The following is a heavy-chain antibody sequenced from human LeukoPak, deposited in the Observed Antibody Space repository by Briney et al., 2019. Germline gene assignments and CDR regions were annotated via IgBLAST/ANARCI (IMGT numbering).Heavy chain of an antibody. CDR1: GLTVSSNY. J-gene: IGHJ4*02. CDR2: MYRGGST. CDR3: AREPSGFWEWDF. Sequence: GGSLRLSCAAPGLTVSSNYVNWVRQAPGEGLEWVSVMYRGGSTYNADSVKGRFTRSRDNSKNTLYLQMNSMRPEDTAVYDCAREPSGFWEWDFWGQGTLVTVSS. V-gene: IGHV3-66*02. D-gene: IGHD3-3*01.